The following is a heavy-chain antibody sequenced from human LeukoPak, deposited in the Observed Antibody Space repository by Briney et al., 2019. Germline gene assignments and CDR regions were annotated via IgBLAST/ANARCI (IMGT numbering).Heavy chain of an antibody. CDR1: GGSLSSSSYN. CDR2: IDNTGST. CDR3: ARPPGIAAAWFDP. J-gene: IGHJ5*02. Sequence: SETLSLTCTVSGGSLSSSSYNWGWIRQPPGKGLEWIGIIDNTGSTYYNPSLKSRVAISVDTSKDQLSLKLSSVTAADTAVYYCARPPGIAAAWFDPWVQGTLVTVSS. V-gene: IGHV4-39*01. D-gene: IGHD6-13*01.